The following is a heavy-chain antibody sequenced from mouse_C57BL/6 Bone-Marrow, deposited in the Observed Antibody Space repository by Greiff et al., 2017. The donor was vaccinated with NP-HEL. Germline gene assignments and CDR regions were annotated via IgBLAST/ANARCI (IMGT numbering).Heavy chain of an antibody. CDR1: GYTFTNYW. Sequence: VQLQQSGAELVRPGTSVKMSCKASGYTFTNYWIGWAKQRPGHGLEWIGDIYPGGGYTNYNEKFKGKATLTADKSSSTAYMQFSSLPSEDSAIYYCARSYYGYWYFDVWGTGTTVTGSS. CDR3: ARSYYGYWYFDV. V-gene: IGHV1-63*01. J-gene: IGHJ1*03. CDR2: IYPGGGYT. D-gene: IGHD1-1*01.